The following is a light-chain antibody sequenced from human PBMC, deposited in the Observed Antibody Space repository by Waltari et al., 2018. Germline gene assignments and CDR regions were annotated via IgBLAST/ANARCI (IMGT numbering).Light chain of an antibody. CDR2: GAS. Sequence: EIVMTQSPATLSLSPGERATLSCRASQSVSTNLAWYQQKPGQAPRLLIYGASTRATGIPARFSCSGSGTEFTLTISSLQSEDFAVYYCQQYNDWSFGQGTKLEIK. CDR1: QSVSTN. J-gene: IGKJ2*01. V-gene: IGKV3-15*01. CDR3: QQYNDWS.